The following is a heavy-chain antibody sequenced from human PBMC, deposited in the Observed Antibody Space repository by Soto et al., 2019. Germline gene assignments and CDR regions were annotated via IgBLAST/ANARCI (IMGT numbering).Heavy chain of an antibody. CDR2: IWYDGNIK. CDR3: ARGEEMGSGWYFDY. Sequence: QVQLVESGGGVVQPGRSLRLSCAASGFIFSSYGMHWVRQAPGKGLEWVAVIWYDGNIKYYADSVKGRFTISRDNSKNTLYLQMNSLKAEYTAVSYCARGEEMGSGWYFDYWGQGTRVTVSS. J-gene: IGHJ4*02. D-gene: IGHD6-19*01. CDR1: GFIFSSYG. V-gene: IGHV3-33*01.